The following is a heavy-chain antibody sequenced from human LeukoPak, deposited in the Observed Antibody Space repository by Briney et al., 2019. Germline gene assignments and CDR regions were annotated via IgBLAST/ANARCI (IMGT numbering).Heavy chain of an antibody. CDR3: AIVPQVLWLEVNWFDP. J-gene: IGHJ5*02. CDR1: EFTFSNYE. Sequence: SLRLSCAASEFTFSNYEMYWARQAPGKGPETVSYISTTGNIIHYGDSVKGRFTISRDNAKNSLYLQMNSLRGEDTAFYYCAIVPQVLWLEVNWFDPWGQGTLVTVSS. D-gene: IGHD5-18*01. CDR2: ISTTGNII. V-gene: IGHV3-48*03.